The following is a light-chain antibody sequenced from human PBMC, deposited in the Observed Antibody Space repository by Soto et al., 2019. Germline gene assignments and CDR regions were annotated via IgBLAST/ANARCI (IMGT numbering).Light chain of an antibody. CDR3: CSYAGNHGYV. CDR1: GSSLGHYNS. V-gene: IGLV2-11*01. J-gene: IGLJ1*01. Sequence: QSALTQPRSVSGSPGQSVTISCTGTGSSLGHYNSVSWYQSRPGKVPTLIIFDVSERPAGVPHRFSGSKSPNTASLTIYGLXAEDEEDYYCCSYAGNHGYVFGSGTKVTVL. CDR2: DVS.